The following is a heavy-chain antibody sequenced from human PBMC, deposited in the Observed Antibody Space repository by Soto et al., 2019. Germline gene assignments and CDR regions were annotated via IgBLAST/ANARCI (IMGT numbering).Heavy chain of an antibody. J-gene: IGHJ5*02. Sequence: PSETLSLTCAVYGGSFSGYYWSWIRQPPGKGLEWIGEINHSGSTNYNPSLKSRVTISVDTSKNQFSLKLSSVTAADTAVYYCARADYTGYSSSWYQGYWFAPRGQGTLVTVS. V-gene: IGHV4-34*01. CDR1: GGSFSGYY. CDR3: ARADYTGYSSSWYQGYWFAP. D-gene: IGHD6-13*01. CDR2: INHSGST.